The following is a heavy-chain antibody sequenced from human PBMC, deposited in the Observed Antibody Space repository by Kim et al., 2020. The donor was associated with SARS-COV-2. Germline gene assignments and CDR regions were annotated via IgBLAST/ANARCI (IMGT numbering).Heavy chain of an antibody. Sequence: SETLSLTCTVSGGSISSGGYYWSWIRQHPGKGLEWIGYIYYSGSTYYNPSLKSRVTISVDTSKNQFSLKLSSVTAADTAVYYCARGVLRYFDWPPPLDVWGQGTTVTVSS. CDR3: ARGVLRYFDWPPPLDV. CDR2: IYYSGST. V-gene: IGHV4-31*03. CDR1: GGSISSGGYY. D-gene: IGHD3-9*01. J-gene: IGHJ6*02.